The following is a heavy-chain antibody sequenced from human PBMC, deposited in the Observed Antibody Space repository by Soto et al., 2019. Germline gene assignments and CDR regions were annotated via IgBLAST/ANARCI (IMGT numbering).Heavy chain of an antibody. V-gene: IGHV4-59*04. D-gene: IGHD1-26*01. CDR2: IYHSGST. CDR1: GGSISSYY. CDR3: TKDPHYSGSPDS. J-gene: IGHJ5*01. Sequence: LETLSLTCTVSGGSISSYYWIWIRQPPGKGLEWIGYIYHSGSTYYNPSLKSRFTISRDNSKNTLYLQMNSLRVEDTAVYYCTKDPHYSGSPDSWGQGTLLTVSS.